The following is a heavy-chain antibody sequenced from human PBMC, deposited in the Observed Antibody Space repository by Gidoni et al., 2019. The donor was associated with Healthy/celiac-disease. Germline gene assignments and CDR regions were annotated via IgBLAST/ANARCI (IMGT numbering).Heavy chain of an antibody. Sequence: QVQLVESGGGVVQPGRSLRLSCAASGFTFSSDAMHWVRQAPGKGLEWVAVISYDGSNKYYADSVKGRFTISRDNSKNTLYLQMNSLRAEDTAVYYCARVAPYDIFDYWGQGTLVTVSS. CDR1: GFTFSSDA. D-gene: IGHD3-9*01. V-gene: IGHV3-30-3*01. J-gene: IGHJ4*02. CDR3: ARVAPYDIFDY. CDR2: ISYDGSNK.